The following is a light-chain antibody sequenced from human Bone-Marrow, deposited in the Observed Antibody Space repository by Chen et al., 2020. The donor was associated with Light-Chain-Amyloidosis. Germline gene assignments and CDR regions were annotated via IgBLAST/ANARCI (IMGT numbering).Light chain of an antibody. CDR3: QVWDRSSGRPV. Sequence: SYVLTQPSSVSVAPGQTATIACGGNNIGSTSVHWYQQTPGQAPLLVVYDDSDRPSGIPERLSGANSGNAATLTISRVEAGDEAEYYCQVWDRSSGRPVFGGGTKLTVL. CDR1: NIGSTS. J-gene: IGLJ3*02. V-gene: IGLV3-21*02. CDR2: DDS.